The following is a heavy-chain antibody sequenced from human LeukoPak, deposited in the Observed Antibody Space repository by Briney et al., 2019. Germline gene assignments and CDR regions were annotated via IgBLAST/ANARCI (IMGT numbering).Heavy chain of an antibody. CDR2: IYYSGST. J-gene: IGHJ4*02. Sequence: PSETLSLTCTVSGGSISSYYWSWIRQPPGKGLEWIGYIYYSGSTNYNPSLKSRVTISVDTSKNQFSLKLSSVTATDTAVYYCARLANWVFDFWGQGTLVTVSS. D-gene: IGHD7-27*01. CDR3: ARLANWVFDF. V-gene: IGHV4-59*08. CDR1: GGSISSYY.